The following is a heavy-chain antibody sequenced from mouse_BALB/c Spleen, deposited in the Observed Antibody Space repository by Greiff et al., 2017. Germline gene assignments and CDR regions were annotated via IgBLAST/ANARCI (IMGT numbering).Heavy chain of an antibody. CDR2: IDPYNGGT. V-gene: IGHV1S135*01. J-gene: IGHJ1*01. CDR1: GYSFTGYN. D-gene: IGHD1-1*02. Sequence: VQLQQSGPELGKPGASVKISCKASGYSFTGYNMYWVKQSHRKSLEWIGYIDPYNGGTSYNQKSKGKATLTVDKSSSTAYMHLNSLTSEDSAIYYCARFGTHWYFDVWGAGTTVTVSS. CDR3: ARFGTHWYFDV.